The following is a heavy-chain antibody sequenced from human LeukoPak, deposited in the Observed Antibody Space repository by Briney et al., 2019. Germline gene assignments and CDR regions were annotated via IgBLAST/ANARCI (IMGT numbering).Heavy chain of an antibody. J-gene: IGHJ5*02. CDR2: FDPEDGEI. D-gene: IGHD5-24*01. CDR1: GYTLTELS. CDR3: ARDNSVRDEAWWFNP. Sequence: ASVKVSCKVSGYTLTELSMHWVRQAPGKGLEWMGDFDPEDGEIIYPQKFQVRVTMTEDIFTDTAYMELSSLRSEDTAVYYCARDNSVRDEAWWFNPWGQGTLVTVSS. V-gene: IGHV1-24*01.